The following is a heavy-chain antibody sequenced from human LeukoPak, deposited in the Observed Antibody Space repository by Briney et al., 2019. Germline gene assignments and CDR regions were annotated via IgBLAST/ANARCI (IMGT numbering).Heavy chain of an antibody. D-gene: IGHD3-10*01. CDR3: ARELWFGELFPPY. CDR1: GFTFSSYE. CDR2: ISSSGKTI. V-gene: IGHV3-48*03. J-gene: IGHJ4*02. Sequence: GGSLRLSCEASGFTFSSYEMNWVRQAPGKGLEWVSYISSSGKTIYHADSVKGRFTISRDNAKNALYLQMNSLRAEDTAVYYCARELWFGELFPPYWGQGTLVTVSS.